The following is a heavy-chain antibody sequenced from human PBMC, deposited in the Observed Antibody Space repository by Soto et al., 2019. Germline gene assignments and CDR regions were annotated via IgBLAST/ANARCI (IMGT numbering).Heavy chain of an antibody. CDR3: VKDVVFWP. D-gene: IGHD2-15*01. V-gene: IGHV4-30-2*02. CDR2: IYHSGST. CDR1: GGSISSGGYS. Sequence: TLSLTCAVSGGSISSGGYSWSWIRQPPGKGLEWIGYIYHSGSTYYADSVKGRFTISRDNSKNTLSLQMSSLRGDDTAMYYCVKDVVFWPWGQGTLVTVSS. J-gene: IGHJ4*02.